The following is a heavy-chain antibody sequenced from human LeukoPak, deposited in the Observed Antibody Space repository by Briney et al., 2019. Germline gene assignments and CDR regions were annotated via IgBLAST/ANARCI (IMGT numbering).Heavy chain of an antibody. CDR2: MKEDGGEK. D-gene: IGHD3-10*01. Sequence: GGSLRLSCAASGFIFSPYWVTWVRQAPGMGLEWVANMKEDGGEKFYVDSVRGRFTISRDNSKNTLYLQMNSLRAEDTAVYYCAKVGRFGDTDLLDYWGQGTLVTVSS. CDR3: AKVGRFGDTDLLDY. CDR1: GFIFSPYW. J-gene: IGHJ4*02. V-gene: IGHV3-7*03.